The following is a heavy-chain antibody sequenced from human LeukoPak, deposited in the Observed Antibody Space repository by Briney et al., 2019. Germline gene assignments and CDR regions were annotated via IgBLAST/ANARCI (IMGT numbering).Heavy chain of an antibody. V-gene: IGHV3-7*01. Sequence: GGSLRLSSAASGFTFSSYWMSWVRQAPGKGLEWVANIKQDGSEKYYVDSVKGRFTISRDNAKNSLYLQMNSLRAEDTAVYYCARHDHYSGGSCVYWGQGTLVTVSS. J-gene: IGHJ4*02. CDR3: ARHDHYSGGSCVY. CDR1: GFTFSSYW. CDR2: IKQDGSEK. D-gene: IGHD2-15*01.